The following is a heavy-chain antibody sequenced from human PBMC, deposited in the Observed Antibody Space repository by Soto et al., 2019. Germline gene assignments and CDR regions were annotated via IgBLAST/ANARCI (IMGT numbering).Heavy chain of an antibody. CDR1: GGSFSDYY. V-gene: IGHV4-34*01. CDR2: INHSGST. Sequence: SETLSLTCAVYGGSFSDYYWTWIRQPPGKELEWIGEINHSGSTNYNPSLKSRVTISLDTSKNQFSLKLSSVTAADTAVYYCARTAYYYDSSGYGAFDIWGQGTMVTVSS. CDR3: ARTAYYYDSSGYGAFDI. J-gene: IGHJ3*02. D-gene: IGHD3-22*01.